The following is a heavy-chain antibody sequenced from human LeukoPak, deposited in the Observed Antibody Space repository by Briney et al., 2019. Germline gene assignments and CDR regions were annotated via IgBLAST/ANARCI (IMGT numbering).Heavy chain of an antibody. Sequence: GRSLRLSCAASGFTFTNYALHWVRQAPGKGLEWVAVISYDGTDKYYADSVKGRFTISRDNSKNTLSLQMNSLSAEDTALYYCARGFVLGAAKNYFDYWGQGALVTVSS. CDR1: GFTFTNYA. CDR2: ISYDGTDK. CDR3: ARGFVLGAAKNYFDY. V-gene: IGHV3-30-3*01. J-gene: IGHJ4*02. D-gene: IGHD2-21*02.